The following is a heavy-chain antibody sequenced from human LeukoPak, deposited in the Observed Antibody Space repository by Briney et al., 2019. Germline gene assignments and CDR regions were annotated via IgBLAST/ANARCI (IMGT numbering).Heavy chain of an antibody. CDR1: GFTVGSNY. CDR2: ISYDGSNK. V-gene: IGHV3-30-3*01. CDR3: ARDPYCSSTSPCDDAFDI. D-gene: IGHD2-2*01. J-gene: IGHJ3*02. Sequence: PGGSLRLSCAASGFTVGSNYMSWVRQAPGKGLEWVAVISYDGSNKYYADSVKGRFTISRDNSKNTLYLQMNSLRAEDTAVYYCARDPYCSSTSPCDDAFDIWGQGTMVTVSS.